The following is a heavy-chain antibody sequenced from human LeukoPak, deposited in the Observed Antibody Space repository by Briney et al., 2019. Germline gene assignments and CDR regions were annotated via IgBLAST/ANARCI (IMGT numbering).Heavy chain of an antibody. CDR2: INPRDGST. CDR1: GYTFTSYY. Sequence: ASVKVSCKASGYTFTSYYIHWVRQAPGQGLEWMGIINPRDGSTGYAQKFQGRVTMTRDTSTSTVYMELSSVRSEDTAVYYCTREVHSDYWGQGALVTVS. V-gene: IGHV1-46*01. J-gene: IGHJ4*02. CDR3: TREVHSDY.